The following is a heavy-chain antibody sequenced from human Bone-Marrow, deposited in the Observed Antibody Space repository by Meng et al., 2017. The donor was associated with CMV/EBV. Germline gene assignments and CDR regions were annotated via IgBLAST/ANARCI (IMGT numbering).Heavy chain of an antibody. CDR2: IYCNDDR. V-gene: IGHV2-5*01. CDR3: ARTPRDNSQDFTYFDF. CDR1: G. D-gene: IGHD2/OR15-2a*01. J-gene: IGHJ4*02. Sequence: GEAWNRQPAGKAVGRLGIIYCNDDRRYRPSLNSRLSITKDSSKNQVVLTLTNMDSEDTATYYCARTPRDNSQDFTYFDFWGLGTLVTVSS.